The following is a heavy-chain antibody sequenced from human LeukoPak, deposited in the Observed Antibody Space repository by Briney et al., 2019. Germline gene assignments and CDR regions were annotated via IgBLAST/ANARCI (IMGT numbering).Heavy chain of an antibody. CDR2: IYYSGST. V-gene: IGHV4-61*05. D-gene: IGHD5-12*01. J-gene: IGHJ3*01. Sequence: SETLSLTCTVSGGSISSSSYYWGWIRQPPGKGLEWIGYIYYSGSTNYNPSLKSRVTISVDTSKYQFSLKLSSVTAADTAVYYCARVNLYSGGGDVWGQGTMVTVSS. CDR3: ARVNLYSGGGDV. CDR1: GGSISSSSYY.